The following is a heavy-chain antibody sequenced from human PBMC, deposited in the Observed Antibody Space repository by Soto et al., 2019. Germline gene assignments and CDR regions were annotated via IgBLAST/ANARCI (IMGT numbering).Heavy chain of an antibody. V-gene: IGHV3-30-3*01. J-gene: IGHJ3*02. Sequence: PGGSLRLSCAASGFTFSSYAMHWVRQAPGKGLEWVAVISYDGSNKYYADSVKGRFTISRDNSKNTLYLQMNSLRAEDKAVYYCARDPLGYYDSSGYYPPGDAFDIWGQGTMVTVSS. CDR1: GFTFSSYA. CDR2: ISYDGSNK. CDR3: ARDPLGYYDSSGYYPPGDAFDI. D-gene: IGHD3-22*01.